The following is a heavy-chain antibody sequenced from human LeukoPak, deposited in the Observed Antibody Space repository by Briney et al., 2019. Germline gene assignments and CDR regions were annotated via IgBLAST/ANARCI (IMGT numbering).Heavy chain of an antibody. CDR3: ARHSQTSGWYEFDY. J-gene: IGHJ4*02. D-gene: IGHD6-19*01. V-gene: IGHV6-1*01. CDR1: GDSVSSNSAT. CDR2: TYYRSKWYN. Sequence: SQTLSLTCAISGDSVSSNSATWNWIRQSPSRGLEWLGRTYYRSKWYNDYEVSVKSRITINPDTSKNQFSLQLNSVTPEDTAVYYCARHSQTSGWYEFDYWGQGTLVTVSS.